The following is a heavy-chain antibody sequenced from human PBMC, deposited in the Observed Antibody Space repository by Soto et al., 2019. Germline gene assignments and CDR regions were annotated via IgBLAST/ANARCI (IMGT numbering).Heavy chain of an antibody. Sequence: GASVKVSCKASGGTFSSYAISWVRQAPGQGLEWMGGIIPIFGTANYAQKFQGRVTITADESTSTAYMEVYSLRAEDTAVYYCARYIPGVRYYGMDVWGQGTTVTVSS. D-gene: IGHD2-2*01. J-gene: IGHJ6*02. V-gene: IGHV1-69*13. CDR3: ARYIPGVRYYGMDV. CDR2: IIPIFGTA. CDR1: GGTFSSYA.